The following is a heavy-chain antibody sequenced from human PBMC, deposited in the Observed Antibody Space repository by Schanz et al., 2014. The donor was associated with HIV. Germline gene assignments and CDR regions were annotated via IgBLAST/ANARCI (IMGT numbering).Heavy chain of an antibody. Sequence: QVQLVESGGGVVQPGASLRVSCAASGFTFRRHGMHWVRQAPGKGLEWVALISFDGATTSYVDSVEGRFTISRDNVKNTLSLQMSSLRIEDTALYYCAKRGVAAEFDYWRQGTLVTVS. CDR3: AKRGVAAEFDY. CDR2: ISFDGATT. CDR1: GFTFRRHG. D-gene: IGHD6-19*01. V-gene: IGHV3-30*18. J-gene: IGHJ4*02.